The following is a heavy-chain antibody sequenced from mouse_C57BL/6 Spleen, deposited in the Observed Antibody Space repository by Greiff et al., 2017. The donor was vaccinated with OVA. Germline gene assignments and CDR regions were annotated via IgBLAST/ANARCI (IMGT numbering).Heavy chain of an antibody. Sequence: QVQLKQPGAELVKPGASVKMSCKASGYTFTSYWITLVKQRPGQGLEWIGDIYPGSGSTNYNEKFKSKATLTVDTSSSTAYMQLSSLTSEDSAVYYCARYSSYYYAMDYWGQGTSVTVSS. V-gene: IGHV1-55*01. D-gene: IGHD2-12*01. CDR2: IYPGSGST. CDR1: GYTFTSYW. CDR3: ARYSSYYYAMDY. J-gene: IGHJ4*01.